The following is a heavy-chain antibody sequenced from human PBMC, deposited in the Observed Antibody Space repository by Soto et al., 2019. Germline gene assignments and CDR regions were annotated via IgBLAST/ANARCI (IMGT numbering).Heavy chain of an antibody. J-gene: IGHJ4*01. D-gene: IGHD3-3*01. CDR1: GYSFTSYW. Sequence: GESLKISCKGSGYSFTSYWISWVRQMPGKGLEWMGRIDPSDSYTNYSPSFQGHGTISADKSICTAYLQWSSLKSSDTAMYYCASLRGRYDFWSRYLIFDYWGPGALVAVSS. CDR3: ASLRGRYDFWSRYLIFDY. V-gene: IGHV5-10-1*01. CDR2: IDPSDSYT.